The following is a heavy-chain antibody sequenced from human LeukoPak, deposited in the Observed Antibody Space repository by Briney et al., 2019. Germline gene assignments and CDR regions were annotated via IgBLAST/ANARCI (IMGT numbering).Heavy chain of an antibody. J-gene: IGHJ6*03. D-gene: IGHD2-15*01. CDR2: ISGSGGST. CDR1: GFTFSSYG. CDR3: AKVIERYCSGGRCYYYYYYMDV. V-gene: IGHV3-23*01. Sequence: GRSLRLSCAASGFTFSSYGMHWVRQAPGKGLEWVSAISGSGGSTYYADSVKGRFTISRDNSKNTLYLQMNSLRAEDTAVYYCAKVIERYCSGGRCYYYYYYMDVWGKGTTVTISS.